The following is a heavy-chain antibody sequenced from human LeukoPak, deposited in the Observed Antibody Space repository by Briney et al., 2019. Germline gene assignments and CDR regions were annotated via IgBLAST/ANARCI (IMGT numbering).Heavy chain of an antibody. D-gene: IGHD1-26*01. V-gene: IGHV3-21*01. J-gene: IGHJ4*02. CDR3: ARAPSGSPDY. CDR1: GFTFSSYR. CDR2: ISSRSSYI. Sequence: GGSLRLSCAASGFTFSSYRMNWVRQAPGKGLEWVSSISSRSSYIYYADSVKGRFTISRDNAQNSLYLQMNSLRAEDTAVYYCARAPSGSPDYWGQGTLVTVSS.